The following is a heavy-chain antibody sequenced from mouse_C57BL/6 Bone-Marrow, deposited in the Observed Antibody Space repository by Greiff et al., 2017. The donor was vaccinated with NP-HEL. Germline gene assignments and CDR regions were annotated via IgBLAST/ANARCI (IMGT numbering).Heavy chain of an antibody. Sequence: QVQLQQPGAELVRPGTSGKLSSRASGYTFPTSGLPWVKRRPGQGLEWMGGFDPSDSYTNYNQKFKGKATLTVDTSSSTAYMQLSSLTSEDSAVYYCARMDYGSSQFAYWGQGTLVTVSA. CDR1: GYTFPTSG. V-gene: IGHV1-59*01. J-gene: IGHJ3*01. D-gene: IGHD1-1*01. CDR3: ARMDYGSSQFAY. CDR2: FDPSDSYT.